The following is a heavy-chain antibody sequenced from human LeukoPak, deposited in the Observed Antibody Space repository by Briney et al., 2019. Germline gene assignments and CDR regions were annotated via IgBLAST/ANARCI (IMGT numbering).Heavy chain of an antibody. CDR2: ISNHGTT. CDR1: GFSVSTNY. Sequence: GGSLRFSCAASGFSVSTNYMIWVRQAPGMGLECVSVISNHGTTYYADSVKGRFSISRDNSKNTVFLQMNSLRAEDTAVYYCARDNTISGHYEVGYWGQGTLVTVSS. J-gene: IGHJ4*02. V-gene: IGHV3-53*01. D-gene: IGHD3-3*01. CDR3: ARDNTISGHYEVGY.